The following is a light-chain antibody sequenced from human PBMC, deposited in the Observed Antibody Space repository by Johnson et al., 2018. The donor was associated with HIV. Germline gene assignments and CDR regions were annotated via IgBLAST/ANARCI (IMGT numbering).Light chain of an antibody. CDR1: SSNIGNNY. J-gene: IGLJ1*01. Sequence: QSVLTQPPSVSAAPGQKVTISCSGSSSNIGNNYVSWYQQLPGTAPKLLIYENNKRPSGIPDRFSGSKSGTSATLGITGLQTGDEADYYCGTWDSSLSAGGVFGTVTEVTGL. CDR2: ENN. CDR3: GTWDSSLSAGGV. V-gene: IGLV1-51*02.